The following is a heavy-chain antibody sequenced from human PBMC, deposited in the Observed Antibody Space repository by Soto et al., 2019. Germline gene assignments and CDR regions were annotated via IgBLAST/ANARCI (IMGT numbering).Heavy chain of an antibody. CDR3: ARYRSFLVGEFDY. V-gene: IGHV4-59*01. CDR1: CGSLSSLY. Sequence: ALEAPPLPRTVSCGSLSSLYWRLIRQVPGKGLEWIGCIYYSGSTTYNPSLKSRVTISEDTSKNQFSLKLSSVTAADTAVYYCARYRSFLVGEFDYWGQGALVTVSS. D-gene: IGHD3-3*01. J-gene: IGHJ4*02. CDR2: IYYSGST.